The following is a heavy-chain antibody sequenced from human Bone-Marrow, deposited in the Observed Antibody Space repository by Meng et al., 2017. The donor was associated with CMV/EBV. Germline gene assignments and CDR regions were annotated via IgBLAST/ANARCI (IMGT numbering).Heavy chain of an antibody. CDR3: ARGGYDFCSGPGGMDV. V-gene: IGHV3-9*01. Sequence: GGSLRLSCAASGFTFDDYAMHWVRQAPGKGLEWVSGISWNSGSIGYADSVKGRFTISRDNAKNSLYLQMNSLRAEDTALYYCARGGYDFCSGPGGMDVWGQGTTVTVSS. CDR2: ISWNSGSI. J-gene: IGHJ6*02. D-gene: IGHD3-3*01. CDR1: GFTFDDYA.